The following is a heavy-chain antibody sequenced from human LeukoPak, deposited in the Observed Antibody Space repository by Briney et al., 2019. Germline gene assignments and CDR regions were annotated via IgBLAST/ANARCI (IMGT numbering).Heavy chain of an antibody. CDR3: AKTRAYYYDAYDY. CDR1: GFTSSSYA. V-gene: IGHV3-23*01. J-gene: IGHJ4*02. D-gene: IGHD3-22*01. Sequence: PGGSLTLSCAASGFTSSSYAMSWVRQAPGKGLEWVSAISGSGGSTYYADSVKGRFTISRDNSKNTLYLQMNSLRAEDTAVYYCAKTRAYYYDAYDYWGQGTLVTVSS. CDR2: ISGSGGST.